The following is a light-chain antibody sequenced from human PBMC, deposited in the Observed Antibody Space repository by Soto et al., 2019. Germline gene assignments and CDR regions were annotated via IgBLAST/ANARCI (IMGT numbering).Light chain of an antibody. CDR3: QQYGRSPWT. J-gene: IGKJ1*01. CDR1: QSVSSSY. V-gene: IGKV3-20*01. CDR2: GAS. Sequence: EIVLTQSPGTLSLSPGDRATLSCRASQSVSSSYLAWYQQKPGQAPGLLIYGASSRATGIPERFSGSGSGTDFTLTISRLEPEDFAVYYCQQYGRSPWTFGQGTKVEVK.